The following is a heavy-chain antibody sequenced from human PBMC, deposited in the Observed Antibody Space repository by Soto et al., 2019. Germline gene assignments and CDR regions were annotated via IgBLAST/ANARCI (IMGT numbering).Heavy chain of an antibody. J-gene: IGHJ4*02. Sequence: EVQLXXSGGGLVQPXXXLXLSCAASGFTFSSYAMSWVRQAPGKGLEWVSAISGGXDGTYYADSVKGRFTXXXXXSKXXXXXXXXXXXAEXTAXXYCGGYDXXDYWGQGTLVTVSS. CDR2: ISGGXDGT. CDR1: GFTFSSYA. D-gene: IGHD5-12*01. V-gene: IGHV3-23*01. CDR3: GGYDXXDY.